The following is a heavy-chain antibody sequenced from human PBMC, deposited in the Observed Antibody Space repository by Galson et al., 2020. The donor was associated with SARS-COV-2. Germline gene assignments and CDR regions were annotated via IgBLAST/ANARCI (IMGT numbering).Heavy chain of an antibody. V-gene: IGHV3-13*01. CDR1: GFTFSSYD. D-gene: IGHD4-4*01. CDR2: IGTAGDT. Sequence: GGSLRLSCAASGFTFSSYDMHWVRQATGKGLEWVSAIGTAGDTYYPGSVKGRFTISRENAKNSLYLQMNSLRAGDTAVYYCARASMTTVTTPKTYYYYYRDVWGKGTTVTVSS. CDR3: ARASMTTVTTPKTYYYYYRDV. J-gene: IGHJ6*03.